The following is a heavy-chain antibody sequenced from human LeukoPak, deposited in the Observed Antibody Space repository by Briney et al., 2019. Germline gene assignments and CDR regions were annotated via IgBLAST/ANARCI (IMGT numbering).Heavy chain of an antibody. CDR3: AKDGYSYGYVIGWFDP. J-gene: IGHJ5*02. D-gene: IGHD5-18*01. CDR1: GFTFSSYS. V-gene: IGHV3-21*04. Sequence: GGSLRLSCAASGFTFSSYSMNWVRQAPGKGLEWVSSISSSSSYIYYADSVKGRFTISRDNSKNTLYLQMNSLRAEDTAVYYCAKDGYSYGYVIGWFDPWGQGTLVTVSS. CDR2: ISSSSSYI.